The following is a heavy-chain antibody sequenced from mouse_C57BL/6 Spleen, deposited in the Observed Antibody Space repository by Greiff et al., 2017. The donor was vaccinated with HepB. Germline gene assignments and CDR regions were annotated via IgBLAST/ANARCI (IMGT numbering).Heavy chain of an antibody. CDR1: GYSFTGYY. CDR3: AGDYGEYYAMDY. D-gene: IGHD2-4*01. V-gene: IGHV1-42*01. Sequence: EVQLQQSGPELVKPGASVKISCKASGYSFTGYYMNWVKQSPEKSLEWIGEINPSTGGTTYNQKFKAKATLTVDKSSSTAYMQLKSLTSEDSAVYYCAGDYGEYYAMDYWGQGTSVTVSS. CDR2: INPSTGGT. J-gene: IGHJ4*01.